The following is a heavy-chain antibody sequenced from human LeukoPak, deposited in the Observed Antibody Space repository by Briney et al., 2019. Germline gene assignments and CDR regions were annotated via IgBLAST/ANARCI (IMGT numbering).Heavy chain of an antibody. CDR1: GFTFSSYS. J-gene: IGHJ6*02. CDR2: ISSSSSTI. Sequence: GGSLRLSCAASGFTFSSYSMNWLRQAPGKGLEGVSYISSSSSTIYYADSVKGRFTISRDNAKTSLYLQMNSLRDEDTAVYYCAGQEDYYGSGSYSYYGMDVWGQGTTVTVSS. CDR3: AGQEDYYGSGSYSYYGMDV. V-gene: IGHV3-48*02. D-gene: IGHD3-10*01.